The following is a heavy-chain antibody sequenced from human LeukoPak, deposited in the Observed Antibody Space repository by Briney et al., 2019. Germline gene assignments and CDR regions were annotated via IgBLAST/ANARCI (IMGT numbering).Heavy chain of an antibody. V-gene: IGHV6-1*01. CDR3: ARQTRSAFDI. J-gene: IGHJ3*02. CDR1: GDSVSSNSAA. CDR2: TYYRSKWDI. Sequence: SQTLSLTCAISGDSVSSNSAAWNSIRQSPSRGLEWLGRTYYRSKWDIDYAVSVKSRITINPDTSKNQFSLQLNSVTPEDTAVYYCARQTRSAFDIWGQGTMVTVSS.